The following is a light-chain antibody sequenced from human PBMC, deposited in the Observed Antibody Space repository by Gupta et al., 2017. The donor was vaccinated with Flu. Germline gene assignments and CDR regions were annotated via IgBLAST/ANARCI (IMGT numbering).Light chain of an antibody. V-gene: IGLV6-57*01. CDR2: EDS. CDR1: SDSIASNY. CDR3: QSYDTNNPV. Sequence: TVTISCTRSSDSIASNYVQWYQQHPGSSPTTVIYEDSKRPSGVPVRFSGSSASSSNPASLTISGLKTEDEADYYCQSYDTNNPVFGGGTKLTVL. J-gene: IGLJ3*02.